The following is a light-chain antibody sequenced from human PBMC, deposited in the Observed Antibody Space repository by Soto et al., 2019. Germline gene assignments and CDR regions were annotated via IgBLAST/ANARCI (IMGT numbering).Light chain of an antibody. CDR3: QAWDSSTAGV. CDR1: KLGDKY. V-gene: IGLV3-1*01. J-gene: IGLJ1*01. CDR2: QDS. Sequence: SYELTQPPSVSVSPGQTASITCSGDKLGDKYACWYQQKPGQSPVLVIYQDSKRPSGIPERFSGSNSGNTATLTISGTQAMDEADYYCQAWDSSTAGVFGTGTKVPS.